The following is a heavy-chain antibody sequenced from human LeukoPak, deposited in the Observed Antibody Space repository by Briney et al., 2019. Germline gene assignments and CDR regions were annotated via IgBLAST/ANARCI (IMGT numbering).Heavy chain of an antibody. CDR1: GFSLSGYW. J-gene: IGHJ4*02. CDR3: ARGSTYYDSSGQVPFDY. D-gene: IGHD3-22*01. CDR2: NNGDGSTT. Sequence: GGSLRLSCVASGFSLSGYWMYWVRQAPGKGLMYISRNNGDGSTTNYADSVKGRFTISRDNAKNSLYLQMNSLRAEDTAVYYCARGSTYYDSSGQVPFDYWGQGTLVTVSS. V-gene: IGHV3-74*01.